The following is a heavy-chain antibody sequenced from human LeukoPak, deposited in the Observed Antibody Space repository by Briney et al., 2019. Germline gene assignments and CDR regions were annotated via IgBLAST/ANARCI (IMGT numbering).Heavy chain of an antibody. D-gene: IGHD1-26*01. J-gene: IGHJ4*02. Sequence: GRSLRLSCAASGFAFSTYDMHWVRQVTGKGLEWVSTIGIPDDTYYSDSVKGRFTISRDNSKNTLYLQMNSLRAEDTAVYYCAKDRRMGPITLFDYWGQGTLVTVSS. CDR2: IGIPDDT. CDR1: GFAFSTYD. V-gene: IGHV3-13*01. CDR3: AKDRRMGPITLFDY.